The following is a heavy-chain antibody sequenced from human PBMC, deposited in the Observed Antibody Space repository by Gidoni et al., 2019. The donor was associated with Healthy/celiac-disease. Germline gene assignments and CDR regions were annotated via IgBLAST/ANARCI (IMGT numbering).Heavy chain of an antibody. D-gene: IGHD2-15*01. J-gene: IGHJ6*02. CDR2: IIPIFGTA. CDR3: ARTGPGYCSGGSCSYYGMDV. CDR1: GGTFSSYA. V-gene: IGHV1-69*01. Sequence: QVQLVQSGAEVKKPGSSVKVSCKASGGTFSSYAISWVRQAPGQGLEWMGGIIPIFGTANYAQKFQGRVTITADESTSTAYMELSSLRSEDTAVYYCARTGPGYCSGGSCSYYGMDVWGQGTTVTVSS.